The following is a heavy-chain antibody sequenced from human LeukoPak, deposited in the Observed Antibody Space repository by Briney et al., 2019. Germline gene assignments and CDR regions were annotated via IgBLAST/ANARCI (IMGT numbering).Heavy chain of an antibody. Sequence: WGSLRLSCAASGFTFSSYAMHWVRQAPGKGLEWVAVISCDGSNKYYADSVKGRFTISRDNSKNTLYLQMNSLRAEDTAVYYCAKDDSGITGTAGEYYYYYGMDVWGQGTTVTVSS. CDR2: ISCDGSNK. CDR3: AKDDSGITGTAGEYYYYYGMDV. CDR1: GFTFSSYA. V-gene: IGHV3-30*04. D-gene: IGHD1-20*01. J-gene: IGHJ6*02.